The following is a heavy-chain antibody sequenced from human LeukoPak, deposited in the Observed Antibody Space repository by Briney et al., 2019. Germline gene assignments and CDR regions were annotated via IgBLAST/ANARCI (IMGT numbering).Heavy chain of an antibody. CDR1: GFTLSSYG. CDR2: ISYEGGTK. Sequence: GGSLRLSCAASGFTLSSYGMHWVRQAPGKGLEWVAVISYEGGTKYYADSVTGRFTISRDNSKNTLYLQMNSLRSEDTAVYYCVKEEVPRVCDWYDYWGQGTLVTVSS. J-gene: IGHJ4*02. V-gene: IGHV3-30*18. CDR3: VKEEVPRVCDWYDY. D-gene: IGHD6-19*01.